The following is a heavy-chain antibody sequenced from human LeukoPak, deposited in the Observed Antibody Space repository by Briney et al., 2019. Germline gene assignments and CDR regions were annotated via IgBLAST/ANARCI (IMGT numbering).Heavy chain of an antibody. J-gene: IGHJ4*02. V-gene: IGHV1-2*02. Sequence: ASVKVACKASGDTFTGYYIRWVRQAPGQRLEWIGWINPNSGGTNYAQKFQGRVTMTRDTSISTAYMELSRLTSDDTAVYYCARDAIVRDYSNSDYWGQGTLVTVSS. CDR3: ARDAIVRDYSNSDY. D-gene: IGHD4-11*01. CDR2: INPNSGGT. CDR1: GDTFTGYY.